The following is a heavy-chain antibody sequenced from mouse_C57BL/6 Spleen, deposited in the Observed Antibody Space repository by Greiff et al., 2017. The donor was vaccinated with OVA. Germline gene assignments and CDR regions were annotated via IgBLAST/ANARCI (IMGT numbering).Heavy chain of an antibody. Sequence: QVHLQQSGAELVKPGASVKLSCKASGYTFTSYWMHWVKQRPGRGLEWIGRIDPNSGGTKYNEKFKSKATLTVDKPSSTAYMQLSSLTSEDSAVYYCARNFGYDEGYYYAMDYWGQGTSVTVSS. V-gene: IGHV1-72*01. CDR2: IDPNSGGT. D-gene: IGHD2-2*01. J-gene: IGHJ4*01. CDR3: ARNFGYDEGYYYAMDY. CDR1: GYTFTSYW.